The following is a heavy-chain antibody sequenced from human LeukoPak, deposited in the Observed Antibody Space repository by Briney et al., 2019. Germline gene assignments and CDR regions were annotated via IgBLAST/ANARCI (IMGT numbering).Heavy chain of an antibody. V-gene: IGHV4-38-2*01. D-gene: IGHD6-13*01. J-gene: IGHJ6*03. Sequence: SETLSLTCAVSGYSISSGYYWGWIRQPPGKGLEWIGSIYHSGSTYYNPSLKSRVTISVDTSKNQFSLKLSSVTAADTAVYYCARADYSSTWSHDYYYMDVWGKGTTVTVSS. CDR2: IYHSGST. CDR1: GYSISSGYY. CDR3: ARADYSSTWSHDYYYMDV.